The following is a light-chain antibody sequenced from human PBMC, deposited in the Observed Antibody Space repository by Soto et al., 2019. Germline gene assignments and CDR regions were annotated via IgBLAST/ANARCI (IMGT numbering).Light chain of an antibody. J-gene: IGKJ3*01. CDR3: QQRSNWPLT. V-gene: IGKV3-11*01. CDR1: QSVSSY. Sequence: EIVLTQSPATLSLSPGERATLSCRASQSVSSYLAWYQQKPGQAPRLLIYDASNRATGIPARFSGSESGTDFTLTISSLEPEDFAVYYCQQRSNWPLTFGPGTNVDIK. CDR2: DAS.